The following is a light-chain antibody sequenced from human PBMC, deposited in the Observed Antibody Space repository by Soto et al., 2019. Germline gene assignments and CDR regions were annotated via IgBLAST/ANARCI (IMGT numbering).Light chain of an antibody. Sequence: IEMTQSPSALSASARDRVTITCQASQDIKNYVIWYQQKPGRAPKLLIYDAASLGTGVSSRFSGSGSGTHFTLTISSLQPEDVATYYCQQFDSVPCTFGQGTKLEIK. V-gene: IGKV1-33*01. CDR2: DAA. CDR1: QDIKNY. CDR3: QQFDSVPCT. J-gene: IGKJ2*02.